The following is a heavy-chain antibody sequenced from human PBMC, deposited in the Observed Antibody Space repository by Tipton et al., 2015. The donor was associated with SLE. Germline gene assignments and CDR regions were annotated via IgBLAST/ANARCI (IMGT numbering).Heavy chain of an antibody. CDR3: ARDREELLYLDY. J-gene: IGHJ4*02. CDR1: GDSLTRGGYY. D-gene: IGHD1-26*01. CDR2: IYTTGTT. Sequence: TLSLTCTVSGDSLTRGGYYWSWIRQPAGQGPEWIGHIYTTGTTTYSPSLTSRVTISIDTSKNQFSLRVTSVTATDTAVYYCARDREELLYLDYWGQGTLVTVSS. V-gene: IGHV4-61*09.